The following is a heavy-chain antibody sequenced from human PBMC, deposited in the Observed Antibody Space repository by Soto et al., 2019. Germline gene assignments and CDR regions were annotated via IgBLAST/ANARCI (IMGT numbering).Heavy chain of an antibody. CDR1: GGSVSSGSYY. CDR3: AREMVDSAALYYYHYGMDV. V-gene: IGHV4-61*01. J-gene: IGHJ6*02. Sequence: SETLSLTCTVSGGSVSSGSYYWSWIRQPPGKGLEWIGYIYYSGSTNYNPSLKSRVTISVDTSKNQFSLKLSSVTAADTAVYYCAREMVDSAALYYYHYGMDVWGQGTTVTVSS. CDR2: IYYSGST. D-gene: IGHD2-8*01.